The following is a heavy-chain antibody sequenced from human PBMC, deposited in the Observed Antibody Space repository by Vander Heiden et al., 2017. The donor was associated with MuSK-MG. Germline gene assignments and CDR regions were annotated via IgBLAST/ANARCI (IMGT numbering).Heavy chain of an antibody. V-gene: IGHV1-46*03. D-gene: IGHD1-26*01. CDR3: ASGGELPKGYYYYGMDV. CDR2: INPSGGST. Sequence: QVPLVQSGAEVKKPGASVKVSCKASGYTFTSYYMHWVRQAPGQGLEWMGIINPSGGSTSYAQKFQGRVTMTRDTSTSTVYMELSSLRSEDTAVYYCASGGELPKGYYYYGMDVWGQGTTVTVSS. J-gene: IGHJ6*02. CDR1: GYTFTSYY.